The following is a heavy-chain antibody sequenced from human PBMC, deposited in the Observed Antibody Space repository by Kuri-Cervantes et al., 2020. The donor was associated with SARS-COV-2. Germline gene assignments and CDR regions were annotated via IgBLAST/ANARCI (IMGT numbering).Heavy chain of an antibody. CDR1: GGSFSGWS. J-gene: IGHJ4*02. CDR3: AISLLIFSNNAVGSSSIDY. CDR2: VNHNGNT. D-gene: IGHD6-6*01. V-gene: IGHV4-34*01. Sequence: SETLSLTCTVHGGSFSGWSWCWIRQCPGQGLEWIGEVNHNGNTNYNPSLKSRVTISLDTSKDQFSLILNSVTAADTSVYYCAISLLIFSNNAVGSSSIDYWGQGTLVTVSS.